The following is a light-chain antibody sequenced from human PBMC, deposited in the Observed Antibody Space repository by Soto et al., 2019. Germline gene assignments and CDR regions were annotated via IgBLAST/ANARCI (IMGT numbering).Light chain of an antibody. Sequence: QSVLTQPPSVSAAPGQKVTISCSGSSPNIGKNYVSWYQQVPGTAPKLLIYDNNKRRSGIPDRFSGSKSDTSATLGITGLQTGAEADYYCGTWDSSLSAAVFGGGTQLTVL. CDR2: DNN. CDR1: SPNIGKNY. CDR3: GTWDSSLSAAV. V-gene: IGLV1-51*01. J-gene: IGLJ7*01.